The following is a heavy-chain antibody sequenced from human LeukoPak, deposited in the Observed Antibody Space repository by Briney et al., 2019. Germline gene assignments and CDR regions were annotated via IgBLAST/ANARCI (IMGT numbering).Heavy chain of an antibody. CDR2: IKQDGSEK. Sequence: GGSLRLSCAASGFTLSSYWMSWVRQAPGKGLEWVANIKQDGSEKYYVDSVKGRFTISRDNAKNSLYLQMDSLGPEDTAVYYCARDPYSGNYGNDYYYYMDVWGKGTTVTISS. J-gene: IGHJ6*03. D-gene: IGHD1-26*01. V-gene: IGHV3-7*01. CDR3: ARDPYSGNYGNDYYYYMDV. CDR1: GFTLSSYW.